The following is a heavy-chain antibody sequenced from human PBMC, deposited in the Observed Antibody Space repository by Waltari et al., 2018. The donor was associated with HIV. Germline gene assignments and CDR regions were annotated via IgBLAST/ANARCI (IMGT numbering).Heavy chain of an antibody. Sequence: EGQLVESGGDLVQAGGSLRLSCVASGFSFCSYWMSWVRQAPGQGMEWVANIKQDGGEKYYVASVHGRFTISRDNAKNLVFLQMNSLRAEDTAVYYCASHRYSGYDKYFYDYYGMDVWGQGTTVTVSS. J-gene: IGHJ6*02. D-gene: IGHD5-12*01. CDR2: IKQDGGEK. CDR3: ASHRYSGYDKYFYDYYGMDV. V-gene: IGHV3-7*01. CDR1: GFSFCSYW.